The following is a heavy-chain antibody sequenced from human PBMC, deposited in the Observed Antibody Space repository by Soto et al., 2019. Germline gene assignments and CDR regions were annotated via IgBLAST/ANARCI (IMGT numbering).Heavy chain of an antibody. CDR1: GYTFTSYG. CDR2: ISAYNGNT. J-gene: IGHJ4*02. D-gene: IGHD1-26*01. CDR3: ARDLGGSYYAPVDY. Sequence: QVQLVQSGAEVKKPGASVKVSCKASGYTFTSYGISWVRQAPGQGLEWMGWISAYNGNTNYAQKLQGRVTMTTETPRSTANMGLRGRRSDERAVYYCARDLGGSYYAPVDYWGQGTLVTVSS. V-gene: IGHV1-18*01.